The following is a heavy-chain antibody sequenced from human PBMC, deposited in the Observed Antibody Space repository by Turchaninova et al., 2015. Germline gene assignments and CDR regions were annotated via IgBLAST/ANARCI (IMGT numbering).Heavy chain of an antibody. J-gene: IGHJ4*02. CDR1: GFTFNAFS. CDR2: ISGSGSPI. Sequence: EVQLVESGGGLVQPGGSLRLSCVASGFTFNAFSMNWVRQAPGKGLEWVSFISGSGSPIDYADSVKGRVTISRDSAKNSLYLEMNSLRDEDTAVYYCARDHNWSFDYWGQGTPVTVSS. CDR3: ARDHNWSFDY. V-gene: IGHV3-48*02. D-gene: IGHD1-1*01.